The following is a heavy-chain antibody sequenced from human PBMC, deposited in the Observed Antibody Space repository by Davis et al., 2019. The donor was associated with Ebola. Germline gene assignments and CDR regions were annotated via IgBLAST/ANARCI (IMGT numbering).Heavy chain of an antibody. J-gene: IGHJ5*02. Sequence: GGSLRLSCAASGFTFSSYGMHWVRQAPGKGLEWVAVISYDGSNKYYADSVKGRFTISRDNSKNTLYLQMNSLRAEDTAVYYCARGLRFLEWGWFDPWGQGTLVTVSS. CDR2: ISYDGSNK. V-gene: IGHV3-30*03. D-gene: IGHD3-3*01. CDR3: ARGLRFLEWGWFDP. CDR1: GFTFSSYG.